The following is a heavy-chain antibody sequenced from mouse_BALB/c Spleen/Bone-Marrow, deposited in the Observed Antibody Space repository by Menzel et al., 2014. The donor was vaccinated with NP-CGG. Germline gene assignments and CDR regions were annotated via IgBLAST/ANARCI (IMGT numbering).Heavy chain of an antibody. CDR3: ARTYYDYDWFAY. CDR2: IDPSDSYT. J-gene: IGHJ3*01. V-gene: IGHV1-69*02. CDR1: GYTFTSYW. D-gene: IGHD2-4*01. Sequence: QVQLQQSGVEFVKPGASVKLSCKASGYTFTSYWMHWVKQRPGQGLEWIGEIDPSDSYTNYNQNFKGKATLTVDKSSSTAYMQLSSLTSEDSAVYYCARTYYDYDWFAYWGQGTLVTVSA.